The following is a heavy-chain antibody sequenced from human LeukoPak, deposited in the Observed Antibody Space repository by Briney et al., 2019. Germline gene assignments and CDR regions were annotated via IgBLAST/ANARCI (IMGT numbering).Heavy chain of an antibody. V-gene: IGHV3-7*01. D-gene: IGHD1-26*01. Sequence: PGGSLRLSCAASGFTFSSYWMSWVRQAPGKGLEWMANIKHDGGEKYYVYSVKGRFTITRDNAKNSLYLQMNSLRAEDTAVYYCVTMRGSYSFDYWGQGTLVTVSS. J-gene: IGHJ4*02. CDR3: VTMRGSYSFDY. CDR1: GFTFSSYW. CDR2: IKHDGGEK.